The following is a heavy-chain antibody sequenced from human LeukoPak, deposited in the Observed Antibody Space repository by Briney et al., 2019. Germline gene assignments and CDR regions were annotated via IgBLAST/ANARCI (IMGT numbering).Heavy chain of an antibody. CDR3: TRSEGWLQSYYFDY. V-gene: IGHV3-49*04. CDR1: GFTFSSCS. CDR2: IRSKAYGGTT. D-gene: IGHD5-24*01. J-gene: IGHJ4*02. Sequence: PGGSLRLSCAASGFTFSSCSMNWVRKAPGQGQEREGFIRSKAYGGTTEYAASVKGRFTISRDESKTIANQQMISLKTEDTAVYYCTRSEGWLQSYYFDYWGQGTLVTVSS.